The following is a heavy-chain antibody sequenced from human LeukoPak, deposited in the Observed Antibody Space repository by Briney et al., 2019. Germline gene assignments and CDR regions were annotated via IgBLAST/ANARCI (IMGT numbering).Heavy chain of an antibody. CDR3: ARDCSGGNCYLGVIDY. CDR1: GDSIPGGNYY. CDR2: IYLSGST. Sequence: SEALSLTCTVSGDSIPGGNYYWSWIRQPAGKGLEWIGRIYLSGSTNYNPSLKSRVTMSVDTSKNQFSLELTSVTAADAAVYYCARDCSGGNCYLGVIDYWGQGTLVTVSS. V-gene: IGHV4-61*02. D-gene: IGHD2-15*01. J-gene: IGHJ4*02.